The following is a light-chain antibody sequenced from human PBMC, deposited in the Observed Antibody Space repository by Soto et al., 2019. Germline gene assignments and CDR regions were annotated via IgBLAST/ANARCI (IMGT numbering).Light chain of an antibody. CDR2: DAS. V-gene: IGKV1-5*01. Sequence: DIQMTQSPSTLSASVGDRVTITCRASQSISSWLAWYQQKPGKAPKLLIYDASSLESGVPSRFSGSGSGTEFTLTISRLQPYDFATYYCQQYNSYPWTFGQGTMVEIK. J-gene: IGKJ1*01. CDR1: QSISSW. CDR3: QQYNSYPWT.